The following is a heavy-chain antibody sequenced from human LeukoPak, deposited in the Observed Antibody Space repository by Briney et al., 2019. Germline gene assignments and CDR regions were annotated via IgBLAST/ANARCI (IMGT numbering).Heavy chain of an antibody. V-gene: IGHV1-2*02. J-gene: IGHJ4*02. CDR3: TRDLDIVATIINV. CDR2: INPVNGGS. D-gene: IGHD2-21*01. CDR1: GYIFTAYF. Sequence: ASVKVSCKASGYIFTAYFLHWVRQAPGQGPEWTGWINPVNGGSEYAQKFQGRVNMTRDTSTSTVYMELTRLTSNDTAVYFCTRDLDIVATIINVWGQGTLVTVSS.